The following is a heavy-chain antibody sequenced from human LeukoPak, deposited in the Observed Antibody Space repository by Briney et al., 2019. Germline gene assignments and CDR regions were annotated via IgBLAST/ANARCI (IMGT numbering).Heavy chain of an antibody. CDR3: ARAPPHGAGGTNFDY. CDR1: GGSISSCGYY. CDR2: IYYSGST. D-gene: IGHD2-15*01. J-gene: IGHJ4*02. Sequence: SETLSLTCTVSGGSISSCGYYWSWIRQHPGKGLEWIGYIYYSGSTYYNPSLKSRVTISVDTSKNQFSLKLSSVTAADTAVYYCARAPPHGAGGTNFDYWGQGTLVTVSS. V-gene: IGHV4-31*03.